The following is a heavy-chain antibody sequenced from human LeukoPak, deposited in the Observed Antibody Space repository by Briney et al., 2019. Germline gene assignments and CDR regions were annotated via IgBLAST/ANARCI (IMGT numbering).Heavy chain of an antibody. J-gene: IGHJ4*02. CDR2: ISHDGSDK. CDR3: AKAVGSISWSFDY. Sequence: GGSLRLSCAASGFTFSSYWMSWVRQALGKGLEWVALISHDGSDKNYADSVKGRFTISRDNSNSTLYLQMDSLRGDDAAVYYCAKAVGSISWSFDYWGQGTLVTVSS. CDR1: GFTFSSYW. D-gene: IGHD6-13*01. V-gene: IGHV3-30*18.